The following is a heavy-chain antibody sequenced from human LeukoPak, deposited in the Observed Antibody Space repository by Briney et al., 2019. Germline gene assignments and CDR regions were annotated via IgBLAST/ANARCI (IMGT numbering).Heavy chain of an antibody. V-gene: IGHV4-4*07. CDR3: ARGHTIFGVVILGFDY. D-gene: IGHD3-3*01. Sequence: SETLSLTCTVSGGSISSYYWSWIRQPAGKGLEWIGRIYTSGSTNYNPSLKSRVTISVDTSKNQFSLKLSSVTAADTAVYYCARGHTIFGVVILGFDYWGQGTLVTVSS. CDR1: GGSISSYY. CDR2: IYTSGST. J-gene: IGHJ4*02.